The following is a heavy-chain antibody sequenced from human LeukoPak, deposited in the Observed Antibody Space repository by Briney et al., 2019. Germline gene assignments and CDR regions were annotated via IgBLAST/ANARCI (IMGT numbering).Heavy chain of an antibody. CDR3: ARGPLLEYSSSSGGYFDC. D-gene: IGHD6-6*01. V-gene: IGHV3-53*01. J-gene: IGHJ4*02. CDR1: GFTVRSNY. Sequence: PGGSLRLSCAAPGFTVRSNYMSWVRQAPGKGLEWVSVIYSGGSTYYADSVKGRFTISRDNSKNTLYLQMNSLRAEDTAVYYCARGPLLEYSSSSGGYFDCWGQGTQVTVSS. CDR2: IYSGGST.